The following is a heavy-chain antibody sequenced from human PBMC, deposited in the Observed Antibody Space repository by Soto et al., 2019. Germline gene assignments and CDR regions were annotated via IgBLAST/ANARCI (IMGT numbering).Heavy chain of an antibody. J-gene: IGHJ4*02. Sequence: QVHLQESGPGLVKPSETLSLTCSVYGGSISSYYWSWIRQPPGKGLEWIGYIYSSGDTNYNPSLKSRVTISVDTSKNQFSLKLNSMTAADTAVYYCARGGGWYDYWGQGTLVTVSS. CDR3: ARGGGWYDY. D-gene: IGHD6-19*01. CDR1: GGSISSYY. V-gene: IGHV4-59*01. CDR2: IYSSGDT.